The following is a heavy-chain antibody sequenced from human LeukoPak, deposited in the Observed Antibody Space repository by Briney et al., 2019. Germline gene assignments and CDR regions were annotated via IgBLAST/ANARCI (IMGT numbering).Heavy chain of an antibody. Sequence: GGSLRLSCAASGFTFSSYSMNWVRQAPGKGLEWVSSISSSSSYIYYADSAKGRFTISRDNAKNSLYLQMNSLRAEDTAVYYCAREPSGYSGYDAVDYWGQGTLVTVSS. D-gene: IGHD5-12*01. J-gene: IGHJ4*02. V-gene: IGHV3-21*01. CDR2: ISSSSSYI. CDR1: GFTFSSYS. CDR3: AREPSGYSGYDAVDY.